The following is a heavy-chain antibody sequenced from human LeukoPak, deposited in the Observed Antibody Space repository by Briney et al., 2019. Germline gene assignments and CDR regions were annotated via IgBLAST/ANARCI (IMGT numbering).Heavy chain of an antibody. V-gene: IGHV4-59*08. CDR2: IYYSGST. CDR3: ARQGSGYYQPFDY. Sequence: SETLSLTCTVSGGSISSYYWSWIRQPPGKGLEWIGYIYYSGSTNYNPSLKSRVTIPVDTSKNQFSLKLSSVTAADTAVYYCARQGSGYYQPFDYWGQGTLVTVSS. J-gene: IGHJ4*02. CDR1: GGSISSYY. D-gene: IGHD3-22*01.